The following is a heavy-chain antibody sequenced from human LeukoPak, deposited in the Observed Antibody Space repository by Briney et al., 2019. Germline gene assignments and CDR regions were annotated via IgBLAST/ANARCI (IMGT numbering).Heavy chain of an antibody. V-gene: IGHV1-69*04. CDR1: GGTFSSYA. Sequence: SVKVSCKASGGTFSSYAISWVRQAPGQGLEWMGRIIPILGIANYAQKFQGRVTMTRDTSTSTVYMELSSLRSEDTAVYYCARGRYPHLDYWGQGTLITVSS. J-gene: IGHJ4*02. D-gene: IGHD1-14*01. CDR2: IIPILGIA. CDR3: ARGRYPHLDY.